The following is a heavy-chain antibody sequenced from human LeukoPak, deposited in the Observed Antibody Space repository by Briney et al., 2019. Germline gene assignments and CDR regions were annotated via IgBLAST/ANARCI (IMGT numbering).Heavy chain of an antibody. CDR3: AKDPGIAVAGPTNFDY. V-gene: IGHV3-23*01. CDR2: ISGSGGST. J-gene: IGHJ4*02. D-gene: IGHD6-19*01. Sequence: GGSLRLSCAASGFTFSSYGMSWVRQAPGKGLEWVSTISGSGGSTYYADSVKGRFTISRDNSKNTLYLQMNSLRAEDTALYYCAKDPGIAVAGPTNFDYWGQGTPVTVSS. CDR1: GFTFSSYG.